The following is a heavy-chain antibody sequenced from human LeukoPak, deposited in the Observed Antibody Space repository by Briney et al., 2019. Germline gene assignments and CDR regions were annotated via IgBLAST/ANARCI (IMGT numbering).Heavy chain of an antibody. D-gene: IGHD6-6*01. V-gene: IGHV3-23*01. CDR2: ISGSGGST. CDR1: GFTFSSYA. CDR3: ARGYSSSSWSLFDY. Sequence: GGSLRLSCAASGFTFSSYAMSWVRQAPAKGLEWVSAISGSGGSTYYAHSVKGRFTISRDNSKNTLYLQINSLRAEDTAVYYCARGYSSSSWSLFDYWGQGTLVTVSS. J-gene: IGHJ4*02.